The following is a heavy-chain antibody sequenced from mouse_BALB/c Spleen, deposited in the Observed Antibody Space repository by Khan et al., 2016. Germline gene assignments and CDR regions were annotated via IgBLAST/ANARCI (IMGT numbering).Heavy chain of an antibody. CDR1: DYAFTSYN. Sequence: VQLQQSGPELVKPGASVKVSCKASDYAFTSYNMYWVKQSHGKSLECIGYIDPYNGGTNYNQKFKGKATLTVDKSSSTAYMPLNSLTSEDSAGYYCAREGITTVVSKGLDYWGQGTTLTVSS. D-gene: IGHD1-1*01. CDR3: AREGITTVVSKGLDY. V-gene: IGHV1S135*01. CDR2: IDPYNGGT. J-gene: IGHJ2*01.